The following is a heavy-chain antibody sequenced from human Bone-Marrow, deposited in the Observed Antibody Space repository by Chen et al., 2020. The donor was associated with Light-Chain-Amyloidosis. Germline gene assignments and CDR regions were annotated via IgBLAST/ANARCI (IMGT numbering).Heavy chain of an antibody. Sequence: EVQLEQSGPEVKKPGESLKISCKGSGYTFPNYWIGWVRQMPGKGLEWMGVIYPDDADASDSPSLEGQVTISADKSITTAYLQWRSLKASDTAMYYCARRRDGYNFDYWGQGTLVTVSS. CDR3: ARRRDGYNFDY. CDR1: GYTFPNYW. CDR2: IYPDDADA. D-gene: IGHD5-12*01. J-gene: IGHJ4*02. V-gene: IGHV5-51*01.